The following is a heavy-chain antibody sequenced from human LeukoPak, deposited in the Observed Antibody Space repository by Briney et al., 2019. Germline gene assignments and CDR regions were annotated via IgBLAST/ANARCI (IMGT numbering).Heavy chain of an antibody. CDR3: ATDSSSWSGKLFDY. D-gene: IGHD6-13*01. V-gene: IGHV1-2*02. J-gene: IGHJ4*02. CDR2: MNPNTAGT. Sequence: GASVKVSCKTSGYTFTGYYIHWVRQAPGQGLEWMGWMNPNTAGTEYAQQFQGRVTMTRNTSISTAYMELSSLRSEDTAVYYCATDSSSWSGKLFDYWGQGTLVTVSS. CDR1: GYTFTGYY.